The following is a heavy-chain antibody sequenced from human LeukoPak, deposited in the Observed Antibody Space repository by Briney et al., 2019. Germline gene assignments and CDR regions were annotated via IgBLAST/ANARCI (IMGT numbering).Heavy chain of an antibody. CDR3: AREYSNWFDP. J-gene: IGHJ5*02. CDR1: GYSISSGYY. CDR2: ISHTSST. Sequence: SETLSLTCSVSGYSISSGYYWGWIRQPPGKGLEWIGSISHTSSTYYNPSLKSRVTISVDTSKNQFSLKLSSVTAADTAVYYCAREYSNWFDPWGQGILVTVSS. D-gene: IGHD2-15*01. V-gene: IGHV4-38-2*02.